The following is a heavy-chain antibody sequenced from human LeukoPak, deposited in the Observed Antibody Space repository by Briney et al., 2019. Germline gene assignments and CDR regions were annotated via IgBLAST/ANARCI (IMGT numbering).Heavy chain of an antibody. D-gene: IGHD3-10*01. V-gene: IGHV3-23*01. CDR3: AKSNTPGLLWFGEVSPLADY. Sequence: GGSLRPSCAASGFTFSSYAMSWVRQAPGKGLEWVSAIRGSGGSTYYADSVKGRFTISRDNSKNTLNLQMNSLRAEDTAVYYCAKSNTPGLLWFGEVSPLADYWGQGILVTVSS. CDR2: IRGSGGST. CDR1: GFTFSSYA. J-gene: IGHJ4*02.